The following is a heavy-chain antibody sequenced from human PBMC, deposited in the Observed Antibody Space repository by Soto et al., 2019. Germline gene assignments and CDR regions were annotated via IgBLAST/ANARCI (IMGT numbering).Heavy chain of an antibody. CDR3: ARDVNAESSRWYLDYYYYGMDV. J-gene: IGHJ6*02. Sequence: GASVKVSCKASGGTFSSYAISWVRQAPGQGLEWMGGIIPIFGTANYAQKFQGRVTITADESTSTAYMELSSLRSEDTAVYYCARDVNAESSRWYLDYYYYGMDVWGQGTTVTVSS. CDR1: GGTFSSYA. V-gene: IGHV1-69*13. D-gene: IGHD6-13*01. CDR2: IIPIFGTA.